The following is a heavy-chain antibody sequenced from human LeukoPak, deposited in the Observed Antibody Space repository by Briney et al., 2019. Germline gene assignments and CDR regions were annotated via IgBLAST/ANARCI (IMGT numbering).Heavy chain of an antibody. CDR3: ARQSGCYDSCYYGMDV. CDR2: IYYSGST. V-gene: IGHV4-39*01. CDR1: GGSISSSSYY. D-gene: IGHD5-12*01. J-gene: IGHJ6*02. Sequence: SETLSLTRTVSGGSISSSSYYWGWIRQPPGKGLEWIGSIYYSGSTYYNPSLKSRVTISVDTSKNQFSLRLSSVTAADTAVYYCARQSGCYDSCYYGMDVWGQGTTVTVSS.